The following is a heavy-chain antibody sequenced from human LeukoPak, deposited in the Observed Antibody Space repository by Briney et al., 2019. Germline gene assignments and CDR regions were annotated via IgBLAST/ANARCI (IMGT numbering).Heavy chain of an antibody. CDR1: GGTFSSYA. CDR3: ARPRAMRAAFDT. V-gene: IGHV1-69*05. Sequence: SVKVSCKASGGTFSSYAISWVRQAPGQGLDWMGGIIPIFGTANYAQKFQGRVTITTDESTSTAYMELSSLRSEDTAVYYCARPRAMRAAFDTWGQGKMVTVSS. J-gene: IGHJ3*02. CDR2: IIPIFGTA.